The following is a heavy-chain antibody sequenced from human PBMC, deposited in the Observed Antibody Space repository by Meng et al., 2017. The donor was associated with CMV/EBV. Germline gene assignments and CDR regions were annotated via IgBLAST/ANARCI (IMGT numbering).Heavy chain of an antibody. J-gene: IGHJ4*02. CDR1: GFTFSDYY. CDR2: ISSSSSYI. D-gene: IGHD2-2*01. Sequence: GESLKISCAASGFTFSDYYMNWVRQAPGKGLEWVSSISSSSSYIYYADSVKGRFTISRDNAKNSLYLQMNSLRAEDTAVYYCAREGIVVVPAAIDWGQGTLVTVSS. CDR3: AREGIVVVPAAID. V-gene: IGHV3-21*01.